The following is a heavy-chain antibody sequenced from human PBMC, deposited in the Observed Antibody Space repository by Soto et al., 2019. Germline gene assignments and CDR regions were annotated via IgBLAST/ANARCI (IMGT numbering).Heavy chain of an antibody. Sequence: GSLRLSCAATGFTVSSNYMSWVRQAPGKGLEWVSVIYSGGNTYYADSVKGRFTISRDNAKNSLYLQMNSLRAEDTAVYYCAREYGTTYYFDYWGQGTLVTVSS. J-gene: IGHJ4*02. D-gene: IGHD1-7*01. CDR3: AREYGTTYYFDY. V-gene: IGHV3-66*01. CDR2: IYSGGNT. CDR1: GFTVSSNY.